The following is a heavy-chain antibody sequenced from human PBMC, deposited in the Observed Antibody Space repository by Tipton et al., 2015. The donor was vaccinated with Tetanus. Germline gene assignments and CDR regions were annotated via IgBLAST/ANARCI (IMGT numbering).Heavy chain of an antibody. D-gene: IGHD3-22*01. CDR3: ARGLRYYYETSAYDY. Sequence: QLVQSGAEVRKPGASVKVSCKASGYTFTNYGIGWVRQAPGQGLEWMGWITVYNGYTDYAQALQGRVTVTTDTSTSTAYMEVRNLRSDDTAVYFCARGLRYYYETSAYDYWGQGTQVTVSS. V-gene: IGHV1-18*01. J-gene: IGHJ4*02. CDR1: GYTFTNYG. CDR2: ITVYNGYT.